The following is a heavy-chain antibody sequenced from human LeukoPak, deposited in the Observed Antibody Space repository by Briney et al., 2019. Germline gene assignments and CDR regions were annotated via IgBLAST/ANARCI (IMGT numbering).Heavy chain of an antibody. Sequence: PGASLRLPCAASGFTFSSYAMSWVRQAPGKGLEWVSAISGSGGSTYYADSVKGRFTISGDNSKNTLYLQMNSLRAEDTAVYYCAKDDSSGYYYDYFDYWGQGTLVTVSS. CDR2: ISGSGGST. CDR1: GFTFSSYA. J-gene: IGHJ4*02. V-gene: IGHV3-23*01. CDR3: AKDDSSGYYYDYFDY. D-gene: IGHD3-22*01.